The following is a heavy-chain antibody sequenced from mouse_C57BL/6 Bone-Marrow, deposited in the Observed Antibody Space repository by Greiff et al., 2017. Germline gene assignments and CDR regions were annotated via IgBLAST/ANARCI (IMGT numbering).Heavy chain of an antibody. CDR2: INPYNGGT. V-gene: IGHV1-19*01. CDR3: ARGPLTTVVATDWYFDV. D-gene: IGHD1-1*01. CDR1: GYTFTDYY. Sequence: VQLKESGPVLVKPGASVKMSCKASGYTFTDYYMNWVKQSHGKSLEWIGVINPYNGGTRYNQKFKGKATLTVDKSSSTAYMELNSLTSEDSAVYYCARGPLTTVVATDWYFDVWGTGTTVTVSS. J-gene: IGHJ1*03.